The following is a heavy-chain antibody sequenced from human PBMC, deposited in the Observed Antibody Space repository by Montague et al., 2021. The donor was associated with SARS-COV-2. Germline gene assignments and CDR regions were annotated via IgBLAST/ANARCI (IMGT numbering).Heavy chain of an antibody. CDR3: AREGITAAGKDFDY. J-gene: IGHJ4*02. CDR1: GFTFSGYA. CDR2: ISYDGTNE. Sequence: SLRLSCAASGFTFSGYAMHWVRQAPGKGLEWVAVISYDGTNEYYADSVKGRFTISRDNSENTLYLQMNSLRAEDTAVYYCAREGITAAGKDFDYWGQGTPVTVSS. D-gene: IGHD6-13*01. V-gene: IGHV3-30*04.